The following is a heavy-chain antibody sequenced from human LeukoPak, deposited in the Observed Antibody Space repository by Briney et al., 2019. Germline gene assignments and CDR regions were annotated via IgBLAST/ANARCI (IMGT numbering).Heavy chain of an antibody. CDR3: ARRYCSGGSCYLYNWFDP. CDR2: IIPILGIA. V-gene: IGHV1-69*04. J-gene: IGHJ5*02. CDR1: GGTFSSYA. Sequence: GASVKVSCKASGGTFSSYAISWVRQAPGQGLEWMGRIIPILGIANYAQKFQGRVTITADKSTSTAYMELSSLRSEDTAVYYCARRYCSGGSCYLYNWFDPWGQGTLVTVSS. D-gene: IGHD2-15*01.